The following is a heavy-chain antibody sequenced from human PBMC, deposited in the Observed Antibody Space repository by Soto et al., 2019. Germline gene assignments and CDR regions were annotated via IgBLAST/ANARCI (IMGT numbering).Heavy chain of an antibody. J-gene: IGHJ5*02. CDR1: GFTFSDYY. CDR2: ISSSGSTI. CDR3: ARVYPPAKS. V-gene: IGHV3-11*01. D-gene: IGHD2-2*01. Sequence: GGSLRLSCAASGFTFSDYYMSWIRQVPGKWLAWVSYISSSGSTIYYADSVKGRPTISRDNAKNSLHLQMNRLRAEDSAVYYCARVYPPAKSWGQGTLVTVSS.